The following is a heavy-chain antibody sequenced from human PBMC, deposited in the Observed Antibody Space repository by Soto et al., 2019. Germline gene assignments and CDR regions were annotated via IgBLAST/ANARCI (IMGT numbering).Heavy chain of an antibody. J-gene: IGHJ4*02. CDR1: GGSFSGYY. CDR2: INHSGST. D-gene: IGHD2-15*01. Sequence: SETLSLTCAVYGGSFSGYYWSWIRQPPGKGLEWIGEINHSGSTNYDPSLKSRVTISVDTSKNQFSLKLSSVTAADTAVYYCARGLVVVVAADSPGRPFDYWGQGTLVTV. V-gene: IGHV4-34*01. CDR3: ARGLVVVVAADSPGRPFDY.